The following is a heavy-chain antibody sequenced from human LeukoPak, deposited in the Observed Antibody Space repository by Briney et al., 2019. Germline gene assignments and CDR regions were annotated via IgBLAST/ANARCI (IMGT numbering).Heavy chain of an antibody. D-gene: IGHD1-7*01. V-gene: IGHV3-74*01. Sequence: PGGSLRLSCAASGFTFSSYWMHWVRQAPGKGLVWVSRINSDGSTTNYADSVKGRFTISGDNARNTLYLQMNSLRAEDTAVYYCASRNNWNSYYFDYWGQGTLVTVSS. CDR2: INSDGSTT. J-gene: IGHJ4*02. CDR1: GFTFSSYW. CDR3: ASRNNWNSYYFDY.